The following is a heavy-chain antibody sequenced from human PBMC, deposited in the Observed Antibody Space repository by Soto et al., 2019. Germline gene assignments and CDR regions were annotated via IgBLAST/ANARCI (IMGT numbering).Heavy chain of an antibody. CDR1: GFTFSSYA. CDR2: ISGSGGST. CDR3: AKVRDYYDSSGYCHY. J-gene: IGHJ4*02. Sequence: PGGSLRLSCAASGFTFSSYAMSWVRQAPGKGLEWVSAISGSGGSTYYADSVKGRFTISRDNSKNMLYLQMNSLRAEDTAVYYCAKVRDYYDSSGYCHYWGQGTLVTVSS. D-gene: IGHD3-22*01. V-gene: IGHV3-23*01.